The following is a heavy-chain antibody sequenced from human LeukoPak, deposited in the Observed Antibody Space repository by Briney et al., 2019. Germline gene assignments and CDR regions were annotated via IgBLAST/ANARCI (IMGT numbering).Heavy chain of an antibody. Sequence: GGSLRLSCAASGFTFSSYSMNWVRHAPGKGMEWVSSISSSSSYIYYADSGKGRFTISRDNAKNSLYLQMNSLRAEDTDVYYCARGDSSGYYPYYFDYWGQGTLVTVSS. CDR1: GFTFSSYS. D-gene: IGHD3-22*01. CDR2: ISSSSSYI. J-gene: IGHJ4*02. CDR3: ARGDSSGYYPYYFDY. V-gene: IGHV3-21*01.